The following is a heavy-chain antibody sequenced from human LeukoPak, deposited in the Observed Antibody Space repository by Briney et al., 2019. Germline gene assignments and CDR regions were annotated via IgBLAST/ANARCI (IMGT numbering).Heavy chain of an antibody. J-gene: IGHJ6*03. D-gene: IGHD6-13*01. CDR3: ARLIAAAGTKGYYYYMDV. CDR2: IYYSGST. V-gene: IGHV4-59*12. Sequence: PSETLSLTCTVSGGSISSYYWSWIRRPPGKGLEWIGYIYYSGSTYYSPSLKSRATISVDTSKNQFSLKLSSVTAADTAVYYCARLIAAAGTKGYYYYMDVWGKGTTVTISS. CDR1: GGSISSYY.